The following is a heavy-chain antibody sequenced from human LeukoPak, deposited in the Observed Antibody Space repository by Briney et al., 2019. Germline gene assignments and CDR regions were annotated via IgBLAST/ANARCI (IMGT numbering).Heavy chain of an antibody. CDR2: INHSGST. D-gene: IGHD5-12*01. Sequence: SETLSLTCAVYGGSFSGYYWSWIRQPPGKGLEWIGEINHSGSTNYNPSLKSRVTISVDTSKNQFSLKLSSVTAADTAVYYCARGRDIVAMLGFDYWGQGTLVTVSS. J-gene: IGHJ4*02. V-gene: IGHV4-34*01. CDR3: ARGRDIVAMLGFDY. CDR1: GGSFSGYY.